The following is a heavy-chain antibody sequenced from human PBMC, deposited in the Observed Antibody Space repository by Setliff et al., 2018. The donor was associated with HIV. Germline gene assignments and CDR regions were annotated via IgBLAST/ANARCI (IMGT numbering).Heavy chain of an antibody. CDR2: VLRGGSPT. CDR3: ARASYSSSWYGQYYYYMDV. J-gene: IGHJ6*03. D-gene: IGHD6-13*01. V-gene: IGHV3-23*03. Sequence: PGGSLRFSCVVSGLTFNRYWMSWVRRAPGKGLEFLAVVLRGGSPTYYADSVKGRFTISRDDSKNTLYLQMNSLRAEDTAVYYCARASYSSSWYGQYYYYMDVWGKGTTVTVSS. CDR1: GLTFNRYW.